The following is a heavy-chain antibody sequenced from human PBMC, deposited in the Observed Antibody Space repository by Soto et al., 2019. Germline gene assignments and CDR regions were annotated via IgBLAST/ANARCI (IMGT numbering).Heavy chain of an antibody. J-gene: IGHJ6*04. CDR3: ARRKVNTPSQRLDV. CDR2: INHSGST. V-gene: IGHV4-34*01. D-gene: IGHD6-25*01. Sequence: SETLSLTCAVYGGSFSGYHWSWIRQPPGKGLEWIGEINHSGSTNYNPSLKSRVTISVDTSKNQFSLNLSSVTAADTAVYYCARRKVNTPSQRLDVWGKGTTVTVSS. CDR1: GGSFSGYH.